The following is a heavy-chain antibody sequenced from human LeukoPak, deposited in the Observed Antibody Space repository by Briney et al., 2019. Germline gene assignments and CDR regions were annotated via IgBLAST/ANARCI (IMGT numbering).Heavy chain of an antibody. J-gene: IGHJ5*02. Sequence: SETLSLTCSVSGGSISSYYWSWIRQPAGQGLEWIGRINTSGSTNYNPSLKSRVTISMDTSKNQFSLRLSSVIAADPAVYYCARGAYASGSLGCFDPWGQGTLVTVSS. V-gene: IGHV4-4*07. CDR1: GGSISSYY. D-gene: IGHD3-10*01. CDR3: ARGAYASGSLGCFDP. CDR2: INTSGST.